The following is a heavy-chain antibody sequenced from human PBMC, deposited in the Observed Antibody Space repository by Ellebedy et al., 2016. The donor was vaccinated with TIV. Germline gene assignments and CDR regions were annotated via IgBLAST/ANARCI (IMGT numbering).Heavy chain of an antibody. CDR3: ASNGAGNYFDC. CDR1: GFTVISNY. D-gene: IGHD6-19*01. Sequence: PGGSLRLSCAASGFTVISNYMSWVRQAPGKGLEWVSVIYSGGSTYYADSVKGRFTISRDNSKNTLYLQMNSLRAEDTAVYYCASNGAGNYFDCWGQGTLVTVSS. J-gene: IGHJ4*02. CDR2: IYSGGST. V-gene: IGHV3-53*01.